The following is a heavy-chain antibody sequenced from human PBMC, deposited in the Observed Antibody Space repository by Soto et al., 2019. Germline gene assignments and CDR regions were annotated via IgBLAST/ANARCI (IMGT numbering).Heavy chain of an antibody. CDR2: IYTSGST. CDR3: ARDRVWSVDYYGMDV. Sequence: PSETLSLTCTVSGGSISSYYWSWIRQPAGKGLEWIGRIYTSGSTNYNPSLKSRVTMSVDTSKNQFSLKLSSVTAADTAVYYCARDRVWSVDYYGMDVWGQGTTVTVSS. V-gene: IGHV4-4*07. D-gene: IGHD2-8*02. J-gene: IGHJ6*02. CDR1: GGSISSYY.